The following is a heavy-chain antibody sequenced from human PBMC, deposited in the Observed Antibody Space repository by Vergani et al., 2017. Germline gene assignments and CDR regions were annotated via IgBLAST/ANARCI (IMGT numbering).Heavy chain of an antibody. CDR3: VERGGSLYYYGVDV. CDR1: GYTFGHFD. D-gene: IGHD3-10*01. Sequence: QEHLLQSGGGVVQPGGSLRLSCIGSGYTFGHFDMHSVRPAPGKGLAWVSFIRYDGSNPQYIDSVKGRFTISRDNSKDTLFLQMKGMRPEDTGTYFCVERGGSLYYYGVDVWGQGTTITVSS. CDR2: IRYDGSNP. V-gene: IGHV3-30*02. J-gene: IGHJ6*02.